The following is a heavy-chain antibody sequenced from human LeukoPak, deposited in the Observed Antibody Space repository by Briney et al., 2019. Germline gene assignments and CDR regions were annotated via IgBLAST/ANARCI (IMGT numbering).Heavy chain of an antibody. D-gene: IGHD3-10*02. Sequence: GGCLRLSCAASGFTFSSYGMTWVRQAPGKGLEWVSYISSSSSTIYYADSVKGRFTISRDNAKNSLYLQMNSLRAEDTAVYYCAELGITMIGGVWGKGTTVTISS. CDR3: AELGITMIGGV. J-gene: IGHJ6*04. V-gene: IGHV3-48*04. CDR1: GFTFSSYG. CDR2: ISSSSSTI.